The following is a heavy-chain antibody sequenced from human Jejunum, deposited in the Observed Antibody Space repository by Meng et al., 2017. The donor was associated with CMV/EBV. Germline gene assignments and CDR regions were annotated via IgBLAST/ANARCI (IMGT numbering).Heavy chain of an antibody. J-gene: IGHJ4*02. CDR1: GFTFSSYW. V-gene: IGHV3-74*01. CDR2: ISSDGSSI. CDR3: ASNRGY. Sequence: LKISCAASGFTFSSYWMHWVRQAPGEGLVWVSRISSDGSSISYADSVKGRFTISRDNAKNTLYLQMNSLRAEDTAVYYCASNRGYWGQGTLVTVSS.